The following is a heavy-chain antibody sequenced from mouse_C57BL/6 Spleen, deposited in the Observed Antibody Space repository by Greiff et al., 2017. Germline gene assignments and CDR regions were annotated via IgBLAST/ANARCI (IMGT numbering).Heavy chain of an antibody. Sequence: VKLMESGPELVKPGASVKISCKASGYSFTSYYIHWVKQRPGQGLEWIGWIYPGSGNTKYNEKFKGKATLTADTSSSTAYMQLSSLTSEDSAVYYCARGGDWYFDVWGTGTTVTVSS. CDR2: IYPGSGNT. CDR3: ARGGDWYFDV. V-gene: IGHV1-66*01. CDR1: GYSFTSYY. J-gene: IGHJ1*03.